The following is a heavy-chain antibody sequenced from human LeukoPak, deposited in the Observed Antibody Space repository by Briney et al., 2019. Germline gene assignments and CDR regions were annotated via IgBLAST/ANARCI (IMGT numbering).Heavy chain of an antibody. CDR2: IYYSGST. CDR1: GGSISSGDYY. V-gene: IGHV4-30-4*01. CDR3: ARVRRLYDYVWGSYLGDAFDI. D-gene: IGHD3-16*01. J-gene: IGHJ3*02. Sequence: NPSQTLSLTCTVSGGSISSGDYYWSWIRQPPGKGLEWIGYIYYSGSTCYNPSLKSRVTISVDTSKNQFSLKLSSVTAADTSVYYCARVRRLYDYVWGSYLGDAFDIWGQGTMVAVSS.